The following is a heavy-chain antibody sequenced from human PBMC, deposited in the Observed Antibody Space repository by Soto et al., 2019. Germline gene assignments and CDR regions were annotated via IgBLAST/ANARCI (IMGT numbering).Heavy chain of an antibody. CDR2: IWYDGSNK. CDR1: GFTFSSYG. J-gene: IGHJ6*02. V-gene: IGHV3-33*01. Sequence: GGSLRLSCAASGFTFSSYGMHWVRQAPGKGLEWVAVIWYDGSNKYYADSVKGRFTISRDNSKNTLYLQMNSLRAEDTAVYYCARDLAAYGSGRYGAQGMDVWGQGITVTVSS. D-gene: IGHD3-10*01. CDR3: ARDLAAYGSGRYGAQGMDV.